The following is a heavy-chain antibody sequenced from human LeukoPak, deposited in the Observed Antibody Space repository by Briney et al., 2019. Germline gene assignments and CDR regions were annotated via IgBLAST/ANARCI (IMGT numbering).Heavy chain of an antibody. CDR1: GFTFSDYY. V-gene: IGHV3-11*06. CDR3: AITLEFGGGMDV. CDR2: ISSSSSYT. J-gene: IGHJ6*04. D-gene: IGHD3-10*01. Sequence: GGSLRLSCAASGFTFSDYYMSWIRQAPGKGLEWVSYISSSSSYTNYADSVKGRFTISRDNAKNSLYLQMNSLRAEDTAVYYCAITLEFGGGMDVWGKGTTVTVSS.